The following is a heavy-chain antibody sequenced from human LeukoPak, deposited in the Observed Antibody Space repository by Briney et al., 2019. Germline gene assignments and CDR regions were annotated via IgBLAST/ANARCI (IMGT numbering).Heavy chain of an antibody. CDR3: ARTNIAVADTFDP. D-gene: IGHD6-19*01. Sequence: GGSLRLSCAASGFTFSNYSMNWVRQAPGKGLEWVSVIFSSGPTYYADSVKGRFTISRDTSKNALYLQMNSLRAEDTAVYYCARTNIAVADTFDPWGQGTLVTVSS. V-gene: IGHV3-53*01. CDR1: GFTFSNYS. J-gene: IGHJ5*02. CDR2: IFSSGPT.